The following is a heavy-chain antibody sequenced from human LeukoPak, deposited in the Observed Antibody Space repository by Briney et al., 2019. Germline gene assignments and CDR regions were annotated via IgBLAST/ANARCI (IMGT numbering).Heavy chain of an antibody. V-gene: IGHV4-34*01. CDR1: GGSFSGYY. D-gene: IGHD2-8*01. J-gene: IGHJ5*02. Sequence: SETLSLTCAVYGGSFSGYYWSWIRQPPGKELEWIGEINHSGSTNYNPSLKSRVTISVDTSKNQFSLKLSSVTAADTAVYYCARRDSIVLMVYRGANWFDPWGRGTLVTVSS. CDR3: ARRDSIVLMVYRGANWFDP. CDR2: INHSGST.